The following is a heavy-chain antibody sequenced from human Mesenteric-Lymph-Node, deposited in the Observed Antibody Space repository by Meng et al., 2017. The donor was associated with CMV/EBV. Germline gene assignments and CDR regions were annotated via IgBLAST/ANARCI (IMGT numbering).Heavy chain of an antibody. V-gene: IGHV3-7*01. D-gene: IGHD5-24*01. CDR1: GFTFSRSW. CDR3: AHGDAFFFEH. CDR2: IKPDGSGD. J-gene: IGHJ4*02. Sequence: LSCAASGFTFSRSWMNWVRQAPGKGLEWVANIKPDGSGDFVDAVKGRFTISRDNAKNSLYLQMNSLRAEDTAVYYCAHGDAFFFEHWGQGILVTVSS.